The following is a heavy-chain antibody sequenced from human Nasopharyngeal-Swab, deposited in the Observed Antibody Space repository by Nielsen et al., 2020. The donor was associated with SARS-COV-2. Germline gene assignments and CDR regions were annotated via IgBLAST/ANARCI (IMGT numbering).Heavy chain of an antibody. CDR3: ARAVAGATDY. J-gene: IGHJ4*02. D-gene: IGHD1-26*01. V-gene: IGHV3-7*03. CDR2: IKEDGSQK. CDR1: GFTFSTFW. Sequence: GESLKISCAVSGFTFSTFWMTWVRQAPGKGLEWVANIKEDGSQKYYLDSEKGRFTTSRDNAKNSLYLQMNSLRAEDTAIYFCARAVAGATDYWGQGTLVTVSS.